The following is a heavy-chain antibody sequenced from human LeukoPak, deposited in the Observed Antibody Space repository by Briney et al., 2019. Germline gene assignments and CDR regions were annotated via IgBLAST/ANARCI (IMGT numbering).Heavy chain of an antibody. CDR2: IKMDERSA. CDR3: ATVFKGSSLQDY. V-gene: IGHV3-74*03. CDR1: GFTITNNW. J-gene: IGHJ4*02. Sequence: GGSLRLSCTVSGFTITNNWMYWVRQAPGRGLVWVSRIKMDERSAVYADSVKGRLIISRDNAKNTVYLQMNSLRAGDTAVYYCATVFKGSSLQDYWGQGTLVTVSS. D-gene: IGHD3-10*01.